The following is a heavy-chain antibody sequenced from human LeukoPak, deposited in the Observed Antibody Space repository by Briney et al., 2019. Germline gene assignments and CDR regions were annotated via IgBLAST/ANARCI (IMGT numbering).Heavy chain of an antibody. CDR3: ARDPRYYYDLVGREAFDI. J-gene: IGHJ3*02. D-gene: IGHD3-22*01. Sequence: GASVKVSCKASGYTFTGYYMHWVRQAPGQGLEWMGWINPNSGGTNYAQKFQGRVTMTRDTSISTAYMELSRLRSDDTAVYYCARDPRYYYDLVGREAFDIWGQGTMVTVSS. V-gene: IGHV1-2*02. CDR2: INPNSGGT. CDR1: GYTFTGYY.